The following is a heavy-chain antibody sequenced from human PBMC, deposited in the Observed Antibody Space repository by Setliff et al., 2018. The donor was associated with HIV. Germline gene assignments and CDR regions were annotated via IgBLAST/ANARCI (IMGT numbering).Heavy chain of an antibody. CDR3: ARRTADIVVVPAAVDWDYPWYFEL. CDR1: GGSISSGGYY. J-gene: IGHJ2*01. V-gene: IGHV4-31*03. CDR2: IYYSGST. Sequence: SETLSLTCTVSGGSISSGGYYWSWIRQHPGKGLEWIGYIYYSGSTYYNPSLKSRVTISVDTSKNQFSLKLSSVTAADTAVYYCARRTADIVVVPAAVDWDYPWYFELWGRGTLVTVSS. D-gene: IGHD2-2*01.